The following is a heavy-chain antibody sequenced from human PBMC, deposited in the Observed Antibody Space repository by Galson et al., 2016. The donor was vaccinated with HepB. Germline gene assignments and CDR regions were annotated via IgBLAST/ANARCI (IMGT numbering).Heavy chain of an antibody. CDR3: ARVAYWGGGCHPHLDY. D-gene: IGHD2-21*02. CDR1: GDSISSGTFS. CDR2: IYHSGNT. J-gene: IGHJ4*02. Sequence: TLSLTCAVPGDSISSGTFSWSWIRQPPGKGLEWIGYIYHSGNTYYNPSLRSRVSISVDRSKNRFSLRLGSVTAADTAAYYCARVAYWGGGCHPHLDYWGQGTLVTVSS. V-gene: IGHV4-30-2*01.